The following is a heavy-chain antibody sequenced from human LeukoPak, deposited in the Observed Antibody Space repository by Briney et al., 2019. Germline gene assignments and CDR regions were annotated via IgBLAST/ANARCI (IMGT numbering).Heavy chain of an antibody. CDR1: GGTFSSYA. V-gene: IGHV1-69*13. D-gene: IGHD6-13*01. CDR3: ARDGSSWHKSYYYYAMDV. J-gene: IGHJ6*04. CDR2: IIPIFGTA. Sequence: ASVKVSCKASGGTFSSYAISWVRQAPGEGLEWMGGIIPIFGTANYAQKFQGRVTITADESTSTAYMELSSLRSEDTAVYYCARDGSSWHKSYYYYAMDVWGKGTTVTVSS.